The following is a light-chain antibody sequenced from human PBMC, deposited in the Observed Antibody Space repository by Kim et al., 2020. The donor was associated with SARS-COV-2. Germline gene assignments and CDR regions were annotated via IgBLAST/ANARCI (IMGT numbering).Light chain of an antibody. CDR2: AAS. V-gene: IGKV1-33*01. CDR3: QQYHNLPYT. J-gene: IGKJ2*01. CDR1: PYISNY. Sequence: SASVGDRVPIACQASPYISNYLIWYQQKPGKAPKLLIYAASNLQTGVPSRFSGSGSRTDFAFTISSLQPEDIATYYCQQYHNLPYTFGQGTKLEI.